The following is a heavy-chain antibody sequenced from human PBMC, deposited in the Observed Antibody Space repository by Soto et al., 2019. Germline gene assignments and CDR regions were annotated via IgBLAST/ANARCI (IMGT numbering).Heavy chain of an antibody. V-gene: IGHV4-39*07. Sequence: SETLSLTCTVSGDSISSSSYYWGWIRQPPGKGLEWIGSIYYSGSTYYNPSLKSRVTISVDTSKNQFSLKLSSVTAADTAVYYCARGGSTPVPHSGSYVDYWGQGTLVTVSS. D-gene: IGHD1-26*01. CDR2: IYYSGST. J-gene: IGHJ4*02. CDR1: GDSISSSSYY. CDR3: ARGGSTPVPHSGSYVDY.